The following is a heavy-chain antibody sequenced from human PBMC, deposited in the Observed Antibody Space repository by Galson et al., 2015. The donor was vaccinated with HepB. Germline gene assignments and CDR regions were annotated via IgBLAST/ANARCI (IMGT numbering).Heavy chain of an antibody. Sequence: SVKVSCKASGYTFTSYYMHWVRQAPGQGLEWMGIINPSGGSTSYAQKFQGRVTMTRDTSTSTVYMELSSLRSEDTAGYYCARSTYFYDSSGYYYRGGIDYWGQGTLVTVSS. D-gene: IGHD3-22*01. CDR1: GYTFTSYY. CDR3: ARSTYFYDSSGYYYRGGIDY. CDR2: INPSGGST. V-gene: IGHV1-46*01. J-gene: IGHJ4*02.